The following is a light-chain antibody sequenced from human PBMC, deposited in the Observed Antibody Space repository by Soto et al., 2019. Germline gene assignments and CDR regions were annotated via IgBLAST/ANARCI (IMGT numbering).Light chain of an antibody. V-gene: IGKV1-39*01. CDR2: AAS. J-gene: IGKJ2*01. CDR3: QQSYSTPYT. Sequence: DIQMTQSPSALSTSVGDRVTITCRASQSISTFLSWYQQKPGKDPKLLMSAASSLQSGVPTRFRGSVSGTSFTLTISSLQPEDSGTYYCQQSYSTPYTFGQGTKVEI. CDR1: QSISTF.